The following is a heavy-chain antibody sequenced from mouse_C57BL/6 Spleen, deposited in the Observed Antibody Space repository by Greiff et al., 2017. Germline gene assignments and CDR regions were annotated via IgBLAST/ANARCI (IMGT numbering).Heavy chain of an antibody. CDR2: IHPNSGST. CDR1: GYTFTSYW. J-gene: IGHJ1*03. CDR3: ARHGSSYGYFEV. Sequence: QVQLQQSGAELVKPGASVKLSCKASGYTFTSYWMHWMKQRPGQGLEWIGMIHPNSGSTNYNEKFKSKATLTVDKSSSPAYMQLSSLTSEDSAVYYCARHGSSYGYFEVWGTGTTVTVSS. V-gene: IGHV1-64*01. D-gene: IGHD1-1*01.